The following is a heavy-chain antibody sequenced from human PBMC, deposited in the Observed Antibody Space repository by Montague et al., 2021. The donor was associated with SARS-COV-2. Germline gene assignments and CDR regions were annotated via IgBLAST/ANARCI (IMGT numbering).Heavy chain of an antibody. V-gene: IGHV4-39*07. CDR3: AREGSGRGYYYYGMDV. J-gene: IGHJ6*02. CDR2: IYYSGST. Sequence: SETLSLTCTVSGGSISTSPYFWGWIRQPPGKGLEWIGSIYYSGSTNYNPSLKSRVTISVDTSKNQFSLKLSSVTAADTAVYYCAREGSGRGYYYYGMDVWGQGTTVTVSS. D-gene: IGHD3-10*01. CDR1: GGSISTSPYF.